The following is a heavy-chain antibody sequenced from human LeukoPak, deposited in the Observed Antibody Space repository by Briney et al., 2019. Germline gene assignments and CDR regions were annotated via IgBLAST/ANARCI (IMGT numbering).Heavy chain of an antibody. J-gene: IGHJ5*02. CDR2: IKSKTDGGTT. CDR1: GFTFSNAW. Sequence: TGGSLRLSCAASGFTFSNAWMSWVRQAPGKGLEWVGRIKSKTDGGTTDYAAPVKGRFTISRDDSKNTLYLQMNSLKTEDTAVYYCTTDHYSSGWYGWFDPWGQGTLVTVSS. V-gene: IGHV3-15*01. D-gene: IGHD6-19*01. CDR3: TTDHYSSGWYGWFDP.